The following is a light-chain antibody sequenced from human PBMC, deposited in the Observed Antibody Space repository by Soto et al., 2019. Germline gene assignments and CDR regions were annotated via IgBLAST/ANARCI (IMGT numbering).Light chain of an antibody. CDR1: SGHSSYA. J-gene: IGLJ2*01. V-gene: IGLV4-69*01. Sequence: QLVLTQSPSASASLGASVKLTCTLSSGHSSYAIAWHQQQPDKGPRYLMKVNSDGSHNKGDGIPDRLSGSSSGAERYLTISSLQSEDEADYYCQTWGTGKGVFGGGTKLTVL. CDR2: VNSDGSH. CDR3: QTWGTGKGV.